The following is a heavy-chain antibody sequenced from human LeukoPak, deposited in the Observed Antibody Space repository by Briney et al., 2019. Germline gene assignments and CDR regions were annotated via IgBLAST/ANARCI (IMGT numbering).Heavy chain of an antibody. CDR3: ARNPDYDFWSGYYTGPDH. Sequence: GGSLRLSCAASGFTFSSYEMNWVRQAPGKGLEWVSYISSSGSTIYYADSVKGRFTISRDNAKISLYLQMNSLRAEDTAVYYCARNPDYDFWSGYYTGPDHWGQGTLVTVSS. CDR2: ISSSGSTI. CDR1: GFTFSSYE. V-gene: IGHV3-48*03. D-gene: IGHD3-3*01. J-gene: IGHJ4*02.